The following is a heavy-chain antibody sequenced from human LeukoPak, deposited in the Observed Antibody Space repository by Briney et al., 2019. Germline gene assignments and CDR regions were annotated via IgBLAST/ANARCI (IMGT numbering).Heavy chain of an antibody. J-gene: IGHJ6*03. CDR3: ARETTADFYYYYMDV. D-gene: IGHD4-11*01. CDR1: GFTFTDHY. V-gene: IGHV3-11*04. Sequence: GGSLRLSCAASGFTFTDHYMSWVRQAPGKGLEWVSYISSTSSTIYYADSVKGRFTISRDSAKNSLYLQMNSLRAEDTAVYYCARETTADFYYYYMDVWGKGTTVTVSS. CDR2: ISSTSSTI.